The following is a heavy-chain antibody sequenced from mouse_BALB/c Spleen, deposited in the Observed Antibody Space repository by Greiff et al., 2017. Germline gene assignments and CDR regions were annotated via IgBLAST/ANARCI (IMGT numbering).Heavy chain of an antibody. J-gene: IGHJ3*01. CDR3: ARGGGNSAWFAY. CDR1: GFTFSSFG. Sequence: EVQLVESGGGLVQPGGSRKLSCAASGFTFSSFGMHWVRQAPEKGLEWVAYISSGSSTIYYADTVKGRFTISRDNPKNTLFLQMTSLRSEDTAMYYCARGGGNSAWFAYWGQGTLVTVSA. V-gene: IGHV5-17*02. CDR2: ISSGSSTI. D-gene: IGHD2-1*01.